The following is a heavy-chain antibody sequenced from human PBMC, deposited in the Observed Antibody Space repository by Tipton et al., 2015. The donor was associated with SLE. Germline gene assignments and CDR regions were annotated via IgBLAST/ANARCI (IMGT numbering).Heavy chain of an antibody. J-gene: IGHJ4*02. Sequence: SLRLSCSASGFTFSSYAMHWVRQAPGKGLEYVSAISSNGGSTYYADSVKGRFTISRDNAKNSLYLQMNSLRAEDTAVYYCARQGRSPYWGQGTLVTVSS. CDR3: ARQGRSPY. CDR2: ISSNGGST. CDR1: GFTFSSYA. V-gene: IGHV3-64*04.